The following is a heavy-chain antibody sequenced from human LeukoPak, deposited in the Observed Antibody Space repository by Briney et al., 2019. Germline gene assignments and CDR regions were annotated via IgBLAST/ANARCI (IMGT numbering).Heavy chain of an antibody. V-gene: IGHV3-23*01. D-gene: IGHD3-9*01. J-gene: IGHJ6*03. CDR2: ITGGSGATI. CDR3: ARASGGSYDILTGYSYYYYYYMDV. CDR1: GFTFSTYA. Sequence: GGSLRLSCATSGFTFSTYAMSWVRQAPGKGLEWVSSITGGSGATIYYADSVKGRFTISRDNYKNTLYLQMNGLRAEDTAVYYCARASGGSYDILTGYSYYYYYYMDVWGKGTTVTVSS.